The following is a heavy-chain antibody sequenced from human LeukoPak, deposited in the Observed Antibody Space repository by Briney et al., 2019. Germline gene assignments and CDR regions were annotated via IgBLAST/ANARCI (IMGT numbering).Heavy chain of an antibody. CDR1: GCSFTSYW. CDR3: ARHLAAAGTNYYYMDV. D-gene: IGHD6-13*01. CDR2: IYPGDSDT. V-gene: IGHV5-51*01. J-gene: IGHJ6*03. Sequence: GESLKISCKGSGCSFTSYWIGWVRQMPGKGLEWMGIIYPGDSDTRYSPSFQGQVTISADKSISTAYLQWSSLKASDTAMYYCARHLAAAGTNYYYMDVRGKGTTVTVSS.